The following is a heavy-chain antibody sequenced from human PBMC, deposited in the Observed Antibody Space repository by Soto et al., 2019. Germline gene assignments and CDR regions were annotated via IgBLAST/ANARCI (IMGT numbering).Heavy chain of an antibody. J-gene: IGHJ4*02. CDR3: ERSYDSSGYYHFDC. V-gene: IGHV3-30-3*01. Sequence: PGGSLRLSCAASGFSFSSYAMHWVRQTPGKGLEWVAVISYVGGIKYYADSVRGRFSISRDNSKNTLYLQMNTLKTEDTAVYYCERSYDSSGYYHFDCWGQGALVTVSS. CDR1: GFSFSSYA. CDR2: ISYVGGIK. D-gene: IGHD3-22*01.